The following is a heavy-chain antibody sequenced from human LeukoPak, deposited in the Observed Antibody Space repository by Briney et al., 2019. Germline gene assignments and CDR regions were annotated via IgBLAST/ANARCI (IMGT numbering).Heavy chain of an antibody. D-gene: IGHD6-19*01. CDR1: GGSFSGYY. CDR2: INHSGST. Sequence: SETLSLTCAVYGGSFSGYYWSWIRHPPGKGLEWIGEINHSGSTNYNPSLKSRVTISVDTSKNQFSLKLSSVTAADTAVYYCARGAGDHSSGWFDPWGQGTLVTVSS. J-gene: IGHJ5*02. CDR3: ARGAGDHSSGWFDP. V-gene: IGHV4-34*01.